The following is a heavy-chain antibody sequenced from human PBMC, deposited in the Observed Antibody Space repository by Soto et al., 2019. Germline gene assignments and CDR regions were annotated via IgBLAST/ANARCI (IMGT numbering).Heavy chain of an antibody. CDR2: IYSSGNT. J-gene: IGHJ6*02. CDR1: GDSVSTNSYS. Sequence: SETLSLTRTVSGDSVSTNSYSWAWIRQSPGKGLEWIGTIYSSGNTYYNPSLLSRVTISVDTSKNEFSLRLSSVTAADTAVYYCARLFVYCLTSNCHGYYAMDACGQATT. V-gene: IGHV4-39*01. D-gene: IGHD2-15*01. CDR3: ARLFVYCLTSNCHGYYAMDA.